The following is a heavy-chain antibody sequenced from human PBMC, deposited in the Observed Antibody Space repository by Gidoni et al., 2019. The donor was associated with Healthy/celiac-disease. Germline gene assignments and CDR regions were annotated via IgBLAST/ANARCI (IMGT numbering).Heavy chain of an antibody. CDR1: GFTFSSYA. J-gene: IGHJ4*02. V-gene: IGHV3-23*04. D-gene: IGHD2-2*01. CDR3: AKVSTVVVPAAMDFDY. Sequence: EVQLVESGGGLVQPGGSLRLSCAASGFTFSSYAMSWVRQAPGKGLEWVSAISGSGGSTYYADSVKGRFTISRDNSKNTLYLQMNSLRAEDTAVYYCAKVSTVVVPAAMDFDYWGQGTLVTVSS. CDR2: ISGSGGST.